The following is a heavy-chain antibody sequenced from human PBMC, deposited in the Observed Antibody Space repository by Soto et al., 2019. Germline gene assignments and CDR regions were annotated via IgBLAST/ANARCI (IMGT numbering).Heavy chain of an antibody. CDR2: IYHSGST. D-gene: IGHD3-10*01. J-gene: IGHJ5*02. Sequence: SETLSLTCAVSGGSISSSNWCSCVRQPPGKGLEWIGEIYHSGSTNYNPSLKSRVTISVDKSKNQFSLKLSSVTAADTAVYYCARDFVGGVINNWFDPWGQGTLVTVSS. CDR3: ARDFVGGVINNWFDP. V-gene: IGHV4-4*02. CDR1: GGSISSSNW.